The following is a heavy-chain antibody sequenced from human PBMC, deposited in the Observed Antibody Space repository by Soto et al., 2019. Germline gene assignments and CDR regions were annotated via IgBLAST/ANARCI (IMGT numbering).Heavy chain of an antibody. V-gene: IGHV4-59*01. D-gene: IGHD1-1*01. Sequence: SETLSLTCTVSGGFIWGWIRQSPDKGLEWIGYIYNSGRYNYNPSLESRLTISIDTSKNQFSLRLASVTAADTAVYYCARTLPNRQLFDSWSQGTLVTVSX. J-gene: IGHJ4*02. CDR1: GGFI. CDR3: ARTLPNRQLFDS. CDR2: IYNSGRY.